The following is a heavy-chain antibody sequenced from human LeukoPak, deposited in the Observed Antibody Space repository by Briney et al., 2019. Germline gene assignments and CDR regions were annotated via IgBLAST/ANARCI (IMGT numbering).Heavy chain of an antibody. J-gene: IGHJ4*02. CDR2: IWFDGSHT. D-gene: IGHD7-27*01. Sequence: GTSLRLSCAASGFTFSSYGMHWVRQAPGKGLEWVALIWFDGSHTYYGDSVKGRFTISRDTSGNTLYLQMNSLRAEDTAVYYCARVWDWGSGNYFDYWGQGTLVTVSS. V-gene: IGHV3-33*01. CDR3: ARVWDWGSGNYFDY. CDR1: GFTFSSYG.